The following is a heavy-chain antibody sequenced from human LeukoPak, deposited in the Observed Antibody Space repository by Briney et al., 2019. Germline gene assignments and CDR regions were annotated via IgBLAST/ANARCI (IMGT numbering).Heavy chain of an antibody. CDR1: GGSTSTYY. V-gene: IGHV4-4*07. J-gene: IGHJ3*02. CDR2: IFTGVST. D-gene: IGHD2-15*01. Sequence: SETLSLTCTLPGGSTSTYYWSWIRQPPGRGREWIGRIFTGVSTNYNPSLKSRVSMSVDTSKNQNSLKLSSVNAADTAVYYCARDGYCSGGSCYSGYAFDIWGQGTMVTVSS. CDR3: ARDGYCSGGSCYSGYAFDI.